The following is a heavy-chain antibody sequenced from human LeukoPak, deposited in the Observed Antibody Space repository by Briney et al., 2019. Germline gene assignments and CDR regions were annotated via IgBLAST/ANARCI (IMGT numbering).Heavy chain of an antibody. Sequence: SVKVSCKASGGTFSSYAISWVRQAPGQGLEWMGRIIPILGIANYAQKFQGRVTITADKSTSTAYMELSSLRSEDTPVYYCARIDYGDYSDYWGQGTLVTVSS. CDR1: GGTFSSYA. D-gene: IGHD4-17*01. CDR2: IIPILGIA. CDR3: ARIDYGDYSDY. V-gene: IGHV1-69*04. J-gene: IGHJ4*02.